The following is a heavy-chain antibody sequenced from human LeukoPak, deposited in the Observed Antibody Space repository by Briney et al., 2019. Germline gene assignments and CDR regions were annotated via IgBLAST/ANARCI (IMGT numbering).Heavy chain of an antibody. D-gene: IGHD6-19*01. Sequence: GGSLRLSCAASGFTFSNYWMSWVRQAPGKGLEWVANIGEDGSQKYYVDSLKGRFTISRDNAKNSLYLQMNSLRVEDTAVYYCALLAVASDFDYWGQGALVTVSS. V-gene: IGHV3-7*01. CDR3: ALLAVASDFDY. CDR1: GFTFSNYW. CDR2: IGEDGSQK. J-gene: IGHJ4*02.